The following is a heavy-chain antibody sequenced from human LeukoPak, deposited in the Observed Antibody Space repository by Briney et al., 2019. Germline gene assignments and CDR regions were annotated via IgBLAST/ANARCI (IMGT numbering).Heavy chain of an antibody. CDR2: IYYSGST. CDR1: GGSISSYY. CDR3: ARGLVTTAFDY. D-gene: IGHD4-17*01. V-gene: IGHV4-59*01. J-gene: IGHJ4*02. Sequence: PSETLSLTCTLSGGSISSYYWSWIRQPPGKGLEWIGYIYYSGSTNYNPSLKSRVTISVDTSKNQFFLKLSSVTAADTAVYYCARGLVTTAFDYWGQGTLVTVSS.